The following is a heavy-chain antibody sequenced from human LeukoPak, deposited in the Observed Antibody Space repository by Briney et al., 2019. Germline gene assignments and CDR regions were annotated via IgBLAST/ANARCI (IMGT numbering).Heavy chain of an antibody. D-gene: IGHD2/OR15-2a*01. J-gene: IGHJ4*02. CDR2: VGPYNGNT. Sequence: GASVSVSCKASGYTFFDYGISWLRQAPGQGLEWGGWVGPYNGNTQYSQKLQGRVILTTDTLTNTAFMELTSLSPDDTAIYYCARDYSTKMATITDIWGQGTLVAVSS. CDR1: GYTFFDYG. CDR3: ARDYSTKMATITDI. V-gene: IGHV1-18*01.